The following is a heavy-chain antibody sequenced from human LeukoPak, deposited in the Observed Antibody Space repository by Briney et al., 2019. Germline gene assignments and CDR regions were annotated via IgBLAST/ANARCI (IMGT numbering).Heavy chain of an antibody. V-gene: IGHV3-53*04. Sequence: GGSLRLSCAASGFTVSSNYMSWVRQAPGKGLEWVSVIYSGGGTYYADPVKGRFTVSRHNSKNTLYLQMNSLRAEDTAVYYCARDLRSWGMDVWGQGTTVTVSS. D-gene: IGHD6-13*01. CDR2: IYSGGGT. J-gene: IGHJ6*02. CDR1: GFTVSSNY. CDR3: ARDLRSWGMDV.